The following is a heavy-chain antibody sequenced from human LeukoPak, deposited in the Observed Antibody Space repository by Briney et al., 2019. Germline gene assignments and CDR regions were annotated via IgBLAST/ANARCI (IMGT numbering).Heavy chain of an antibody. V-gene: IGHV3-66*01. CDR3: ASSIAAAGTFGY. CDR1: GFTVSSNY. Sequence: PGGSLRLSCAASGFTVSSNYMSWVRQAPGKGLEWVSVIYSGGSTYYADSVKGRFTISRDNSKNTLYLQMNSLRAEDTAVNYCASSIAAAGTFGYWGQGTLVTVSS. D-gene: IGHD6-13*01. CDR2: IYSGGST. J-gene: IGHJ4*02.